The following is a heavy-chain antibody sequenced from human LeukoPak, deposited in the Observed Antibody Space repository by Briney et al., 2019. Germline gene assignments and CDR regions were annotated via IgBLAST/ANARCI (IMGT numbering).Heavy chain of an antibody. V-gene: IGHV1-69*01. Sequence: SVKVPCKASGGTFSSYAISWVRQAPGQGLEWMGGIIPIFGTANYAQKFQGRVTITAEESKRTAYMELSSLRSEDTAVYYCARVEDGYSYGATFDYWGQGTLVTVSS. CDR1: GGTFSSYA. CDR3: ARVEDGYSYGATFDY. D-gene: IGHD5-18*01. J-gene: IGHJ4*02. CDR2: IIPIFGTA.